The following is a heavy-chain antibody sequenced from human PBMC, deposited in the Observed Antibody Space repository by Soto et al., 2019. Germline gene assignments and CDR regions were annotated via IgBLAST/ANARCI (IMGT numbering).Heavy chain of an antibody. J-gene: IGHJ4*02. D-gene: IGHD2-2*01. CDR2: FDPEDGET. CDR3: ATYAHIVVDRRHFDY. Sequence: QVQLVQSGAEVKKPGASVKVSCKVSGYTLTELSMHWVRQAPGKGLEWMGGFDPEDGETIYAQKFQGRVTMTEDTSTDTAYIELSSLRSEDTAAYYCATYAHIVVDRRHFDYWGQGTLVTVSS. V-gene: IGHV1-24*01. CDR1: GYTLTELS.